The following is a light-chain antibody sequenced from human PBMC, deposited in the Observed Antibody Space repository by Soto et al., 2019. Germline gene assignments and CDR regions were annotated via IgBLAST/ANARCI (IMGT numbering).Light chain of an antibody. CDR3: AVWDDSLSGWV. V-gene: IGLV1-47*01. Sequence: QAVVTQPPSASGTPGQRVTISCSGSSSNIGSHYVFWFQQLPGTAPKLLLYRIDQRPSGVPDRFSGSKSGTSAPLAISGLRSEDEADYYCAVWDDSLSGWVFGGGTKLTVL. J-gene: IGLJ3*02. CDR1: SSNIGSHY. CDR2: RID.